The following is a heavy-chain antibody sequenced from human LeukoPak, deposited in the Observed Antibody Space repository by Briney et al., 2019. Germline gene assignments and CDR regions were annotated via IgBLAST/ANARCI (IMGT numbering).Heavy chain of an antibody. CDR1: GYTFTSYG. CDR3: ASKTANYDYVWGTNAFDI. V-gene: IGHV1-18*01. Sequence: GASVKVSCKASGYTFTSYGISWVRQAPGQGLEWMGWISAYNGNTNYAQKLQGRVTMTTDTSTSTAYMELRSLRSDDTAVYYCASKTANYDYVWGTNAFDIWGQGTMVTVSS. D-gene: IGHD3-16*01. J-gene: IGHJ3*02. CDR2: ISAYNGNT.